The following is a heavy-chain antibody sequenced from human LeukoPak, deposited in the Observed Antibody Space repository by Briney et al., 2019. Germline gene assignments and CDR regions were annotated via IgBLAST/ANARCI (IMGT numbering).Heavy chain of an antibody. D-gene: IGHD4-17*01. CDR1: GFTVSSNH. V-gene: IGHV3-53*01. CDR3: ARGATVTTGGY. Sequence: GGSLRLSCAASGFTVSSNHMSWVRQAPGKGLEWVSVIYSGGTTYYADSVRGRFTISRDNSKNTLYLQMNSLRAEDTAVYYCARGATVTTGGYWGQGTLVTVSS. J-gene: IGHJ4*02. CDR2: IYSGGTT.